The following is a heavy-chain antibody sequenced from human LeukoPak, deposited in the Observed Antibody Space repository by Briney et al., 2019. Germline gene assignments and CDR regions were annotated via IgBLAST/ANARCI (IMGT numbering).Heavy chain of an antibody. V-gene: IGHV3-7*05. CDR2: IKQDGSEK. CDR3: ASVQIGYSYGLFDY. J-gene: IGHJ4*02. CDR1: GFTFSKYW. Sequence: PGGSLRLSCAASGFTFSKYWMSWVRQAPGKGLEWVANIKQDGSEKYYLDSVKGRFTTSRDNAKNSLHLQMNSLRAEDTAVYYCASVQIGYSYGLFDYWGQGTLVTVSS. D-gene: IGHD5-18*01.